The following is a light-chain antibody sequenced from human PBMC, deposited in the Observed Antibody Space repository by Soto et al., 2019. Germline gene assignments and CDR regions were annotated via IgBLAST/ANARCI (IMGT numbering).Light chain of an antibody. J-gene: IGKJ1*01. Sequence: DIQMTQSPSSLSASVGDRVTITCRASQSISNYLNWFQQKPGKAPKLLIYAAYSLQSGVPSRFSGSGSGTDFTHTISSLQPEDFATYYCQQSYSTPPRTFGQGTKVEIK. CDR2: AAY. V-gene: IGKV1-39*01. CDR1: QSISNY. CDR3: QQSYSTPPRT.